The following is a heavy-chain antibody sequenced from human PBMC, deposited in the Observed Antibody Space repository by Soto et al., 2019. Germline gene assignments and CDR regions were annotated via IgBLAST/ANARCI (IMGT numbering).Heavy chain of an antibody. V-gene: IGHV3-23*01. Sequence: GGSLILSGAASGFTFSIYAMSWVRQAPGKGLEWVSAISGSGGSTYYADSVKGRFTISRDDSKNTLYLQMNSLRAEDTAVYYCAKDSSPTPFDYWGQGTLVTVSS. CDR2: ISGSGGST. CDR1: GFTFSIYA. CDR3: AKDSSPTPFDY. J-gene: IGHJ4*02.